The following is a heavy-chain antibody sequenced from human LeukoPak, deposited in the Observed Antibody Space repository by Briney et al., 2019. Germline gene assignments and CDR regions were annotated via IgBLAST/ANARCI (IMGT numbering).Heavy chain of an antibody. CDR1: GFTFDDYA. CDR2: ISWDGDST. J-gene: IGHJ4*02. Sequence: GSLRLSCAASGFTFDDYAMHWVRQAPGKGLECVSLISWDGDSTYYSDSVKGRFTISRDNNKNSLYLQMNSLRTEDTALYYCATAPYDSIGIFDYWGQGTLVTVSS. CDR3: ATAPYDSIGIFDY. D-gene: IGHD3-22*01. V-gene: IGHV3-43D*03.